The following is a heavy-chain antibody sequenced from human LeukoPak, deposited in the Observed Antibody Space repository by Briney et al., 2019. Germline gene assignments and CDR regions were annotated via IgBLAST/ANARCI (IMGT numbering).Heavy chain of an antibody. Sequence: PSETLSLTCAVYGGSFSGYYWSWIRQPPGKGLEWIGEINHSGSTYYNPSLKSRVTISVDTSKNQLSLKLSSVTAADTAVYYCARRIAAAGYFFDYWGQGTLVTVSS. D-gene: IGHD6-13*01. CDR1: GGSFSGYY. J-gene: IGHJ4*02. CDR3: ARRIAAAGYFFDY. V-gene: IGHV4-34*01. CDR2: INHSGST.